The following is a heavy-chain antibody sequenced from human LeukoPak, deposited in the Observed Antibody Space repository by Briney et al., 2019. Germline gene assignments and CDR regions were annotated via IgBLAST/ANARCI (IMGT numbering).Heavy chain of an antibody. CDR2: ISSSGTTI. CDR1: GFTFSSYE. Sequence: GGSLRLSCAASGFTFSSYEMNWVRQAPGKGLEWVSHISSSGTTIYYADSVKGRFTISRDNAKNSLYLQMNSLRAEDTAVYYCASLPSPTDVWGKGTTVTVSS. CDR3: ASLPSPTDV. V-gene: IGHV3-48*03. J-gene: IGHJ6*04.